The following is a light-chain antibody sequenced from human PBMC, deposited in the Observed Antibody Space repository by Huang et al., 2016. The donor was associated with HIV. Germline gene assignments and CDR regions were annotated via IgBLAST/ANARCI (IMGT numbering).Light chain of an antibody. CDR1: QPLLSTANNKSY. J-gene: IGKJ5*01. CDR3: QQYYSASIT. V-gene: IGKV4-1*01. Sequence: DIVMTQSPGSLTVSLGERASIHCTSSQPLLSTANNKSYLAWYQQKPRQPPKALIYWASNREAGVPERFSGGGSGTDFTLTISSLQAEDVALYYCQQYYSASITFGQGTRVEI. CDR2: WAS.